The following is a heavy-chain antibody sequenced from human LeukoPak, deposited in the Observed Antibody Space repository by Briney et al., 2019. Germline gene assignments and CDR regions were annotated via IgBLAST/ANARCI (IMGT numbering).Heavy chain of an antibody. V-gene: IGHV5-51*01. CDR1: GYSFTNYW. J-gene: IGHJ4*02. Sequence: GASLQISCKGSGYSFTNYWIGWVRQMPGKGLEWMGTIYPGGSDTKYSPSFQGQVTISADKSISTAYLQWSSLKASDTAMYYCARRIAAAGSIGTRYFDYWGQGTLVTVSS. D-gene: IGHD6-13*01. CDR3: ARRIAAAGSIGTRYFDY. CDR2: IYPGGSDT.